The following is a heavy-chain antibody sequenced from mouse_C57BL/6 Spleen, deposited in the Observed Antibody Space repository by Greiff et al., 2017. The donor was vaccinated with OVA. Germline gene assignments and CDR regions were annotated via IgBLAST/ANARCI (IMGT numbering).Heavy chain of an antibody. D-gene: IGHD2-2*01. CDR1: GYTFTSYW. J-gene: IGHJ4*01. Sequence: QVRLQQPGAELVRPGSSVKLSCKASGYTFTSYWMDWVKQRPGQGLEWIGNIYPSDSETHYNQKFKDKATLTVDKSSSTAYMQLSSLTSEDSAVYYCARGGMVTTLYAMDYWGQGTSVTVSS. V-gene: IGHV1-61*01. CDR3: ARGGMVTTLYAMDY. CDR2: IYPSDSET.